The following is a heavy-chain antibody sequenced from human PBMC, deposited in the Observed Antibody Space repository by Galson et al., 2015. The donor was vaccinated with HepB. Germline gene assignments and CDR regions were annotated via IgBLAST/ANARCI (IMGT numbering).Heavy chain of an antibody. CDR1: GGSISSGGFS. CDR3: ARCITLVRGLIPDS. J-gene: IGHJ5*01. Sequence: TLSLTCAVSGGSISSGGFSWSWIRQPPGKGLQWIGHISYSGSTYYNPSLKTRINISLDTSNNQFSLKLNSLTAADTAVYYCARCITLVRGLIPDSWGQGTLVTVSS. D-gene: IGHD3-10*01. V-gene: IGHV4-30-4*07. CDR2: ISYSGST.